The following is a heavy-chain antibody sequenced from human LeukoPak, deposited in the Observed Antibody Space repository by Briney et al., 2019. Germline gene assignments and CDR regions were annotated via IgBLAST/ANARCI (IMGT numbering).Heavy chain of an antibody. Sequence: ASVKVSCKASGGTFSSYAISWVRQAPGQGLEWMGGIIPIFGTANYAQKFQGRVTITTDESTSTAYMELSSLRSEDTAVYYCARDALHSRPLDYWGQGTLVTVSS. CDR2: IIPIFGTA. CDR1: GGTFSSYA. CDR3: ARDALHSRPLDY. V-gene: IGHV1-69*05. J-gene: IGHJ4*02.